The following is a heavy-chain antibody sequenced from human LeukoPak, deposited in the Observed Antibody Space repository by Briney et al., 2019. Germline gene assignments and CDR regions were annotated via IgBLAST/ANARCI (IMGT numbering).Heavy chain of an antibody. V-gene: IGHV7-4-1*02. D-gene: IGHD3-22*01. Sequence: ASVKVSCKASGYTFTSYAMNWVRQAPGQGLEWMGWINTNTGNPMYAQGFTGRFVFSLDTSVSTTYLQINSLKAEDTAVYYCARPTRQGMIFNWFDPWGQGTLVTVSS. J-gene: IGHJ5*02. CDR3: ARPTRQGMIFNWFDP. CDR1: GYTFTSYA. CDR2: INTNTGNP.